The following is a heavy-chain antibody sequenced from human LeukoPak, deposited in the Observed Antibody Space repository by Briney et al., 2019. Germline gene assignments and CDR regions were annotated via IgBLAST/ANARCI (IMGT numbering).Heavy chain of an antibody. CDR2: INSDGSST. CDR3: ARPSGYSSSWYRY. Sequence: GGSLRLSCAASGFTFSSYWMHWVRQAPGKGLVWVSRINSDGSSTSYADSVKGRFTISRDNAKNTLYLQMNSLRAEDTAEYYCARPSGYSSSWYRYWGQGTLVTVSS. J-gene: IGHJ4*02. D-gene: IGHD6-13*01. CDR1: GFTFSSYW. V-gene: IGHV3-74*01.